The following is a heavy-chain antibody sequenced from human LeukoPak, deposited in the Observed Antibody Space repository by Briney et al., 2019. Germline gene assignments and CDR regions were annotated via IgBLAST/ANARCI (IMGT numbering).Heavy chain of an antibody. Sequence: GGSLRLSCAASAFTFSNYWMRWVRQAPGTGLEWVAQIKEDGREKYYVDSVRGRFTISRDNAKNSLYLQMNSLRAEDTAVYYCARDAGYHTFDYWGQGTLVTVSS. J-gene: IGHJ4*02. V-gene: IGHV3-7*05. D-gene: IGHD5-12*01. CDR2: IKEDGREK. CDR3: ARDAGYHTFDY. CDR1: AFTFSNYW.